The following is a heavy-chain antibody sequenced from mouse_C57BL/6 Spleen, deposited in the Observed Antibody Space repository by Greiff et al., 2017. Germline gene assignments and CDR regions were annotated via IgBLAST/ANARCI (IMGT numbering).Heavy chain of an antibody. Sequence: VQLQQSGPGLVAPSPSLSISCTASGFSLTSYSISWVRQPPGQGLEWLGVIWPGGGTNYNSALKSIMRISEENSKSQVFLKMNSLHTDDTARYYGARSYYSWWSMDYWGQGTSVTVSS. CDR2: IWPGGGT. V-gene: IGHV2-9-1*01. CDR3: ARSYYSWWSMDY. J-gene: IGHJ4*01. CDR1: GFSLTSYS. D-gene: IGHD2-12*01.